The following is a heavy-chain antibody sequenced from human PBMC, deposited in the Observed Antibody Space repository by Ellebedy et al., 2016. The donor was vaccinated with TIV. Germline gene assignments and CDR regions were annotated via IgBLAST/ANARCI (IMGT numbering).Heavy chain of an antibody. CDR2: IKEDGSEK. Sequence: PGGSLRLSCTASGFTFSNYWMTWVRQAPGKGLERVANIKEDGSEKSYVDSVKGRFTISRDNAKNSLYLQMNSLRAEDTALYYCAREGSSSHSNLDSWGQGNLVTVTS. D-gene: IGHD6-13*01. CDR1: GFTFSNYW. CDR3: AREGSSSHSNLDS. J-gene: IGHJ4*02. V-gene: IGHV3-7*01.